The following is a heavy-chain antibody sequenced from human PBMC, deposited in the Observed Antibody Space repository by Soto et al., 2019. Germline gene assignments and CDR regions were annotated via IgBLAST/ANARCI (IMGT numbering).Heavy chain of an antibody. D-gene: IGHD4-17*01. CDR1: GFSFNAYS. J-gene: IGHJ1*01. Sequence: EVHLLESGGGLVQPGGSLRISCAASGFSFNAYSMRWVWQAPGKGLGWGSGIIGSGDSTYYADSVKGRFTISRDNSNNTLYLQMNSLRAGDTAIYYCAKDRGLTTVTFDAFQAWGQGTLVAVSS. CDR3: AKDRGLTTVTFDAFQA. CDR2: IIGSGDST. V-gene: IGHV3-23*01.